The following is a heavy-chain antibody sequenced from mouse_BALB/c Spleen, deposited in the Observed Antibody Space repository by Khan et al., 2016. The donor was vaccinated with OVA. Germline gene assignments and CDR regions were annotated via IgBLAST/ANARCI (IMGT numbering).Heavy chain of an antibody. CDR1: GYSFTGYF. V-gene: IGHV1-20*02. J-gene: IGHJ2*01. Sequence: VQLKESGPELVKPGASVKISCKASGYSFTGYFMHWVMQSHGKRLEWIGRINPHIGETFYNQKFKDQATLTVDDSSSTAHMELRSLAYEDSAVYYCARKDGSDLDYWGQGTTLTVSS. CDR3: ARKDGSDLDY. CDR2: INPHIGET. D-gene: IGHD1-1*01.